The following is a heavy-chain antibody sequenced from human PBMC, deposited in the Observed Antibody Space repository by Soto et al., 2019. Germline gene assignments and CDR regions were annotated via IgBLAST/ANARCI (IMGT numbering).Heavy chain of an antibody. V-gene: IGHV5-51*01. CDR3: ARQRYDDFWRLPYYYYMDV. J-gene: IGHJ6*03. D-gene: IGHD3-3*01. Sequence: GESLKISCKGSGYSFTSYWIGWVRQMPGKGLEWMGIIYPGDSDTRYSPSFQGQVTISADKSISTAYLQWSSLKASDTAMYYCARQRYDDFWRLPYYYYMDVWGKGTTVTVSS. CDR1: GYSFTSYW. CDR2: IYPGDSDT.